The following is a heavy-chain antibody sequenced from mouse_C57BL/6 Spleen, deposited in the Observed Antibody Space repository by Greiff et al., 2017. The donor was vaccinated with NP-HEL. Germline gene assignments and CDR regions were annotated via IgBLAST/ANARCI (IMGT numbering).Heavy chain of an antibody. CDR3: TRYGPPAWFAY. D-gene: IGHD1-1*01. J-gene: IGHJ3*01. CDR2: IDPETGGT. CDR1: GYTFTDYE. Sequence: VQLQQSGAELVRPGASVTLSCKASGYTFTDYEMHWVKQTPVHGLEWIGAIDPETGGTAYNQKFKGKAILTADKSSSTAYMELRSLTSADSAVYYCTRYGPPAWFAYWGQGTLVTVSA. V-gene: IGHV1-15*01.